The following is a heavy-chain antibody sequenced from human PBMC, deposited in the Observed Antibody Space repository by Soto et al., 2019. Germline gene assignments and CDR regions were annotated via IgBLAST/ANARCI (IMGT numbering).Heavy chain of an antibody. CDR1: GFTFSSYS. J-gene: IGHJ6*02. D-gene: IGHD6-6*01. CDR2: ISSSSSYI. V-gene: IGHV3-21*01. CDR3: ARDSSSSGDYYYGMDV. Sequence: EVQLVESGGGLVKPGGSLRLSCAASGFTFSSYSMNWVRQAPGKGLEWVSSISSSSSYIYYADSVKGRFTISRDNAKNSLYLQMNSLRAEDTAVYHCARDSSSSGDYYYGMDVWGQGTTVTVSS.